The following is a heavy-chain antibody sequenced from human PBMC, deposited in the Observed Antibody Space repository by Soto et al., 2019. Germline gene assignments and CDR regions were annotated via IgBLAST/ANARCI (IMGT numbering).Heavy chain of an antibody. V-gene: IGHV1-18*01. CDR3: ARGPSDCSGCSCYSRY. J-gene: IGHJ4*02. Sequence: QVQLVQSGAEVKKPGASVKVSCKASGYTFTSYGVSWVRQAPGQGLEWMGWISAYNGNTNYAQKLQGRVTMTTDTSTSTDYMELRSLRADDTAAYYCARGPSDCSGCSCYSRYWGQGTLVTVSS. CDR1: GYTFTSYG. CDR2: ISAYNGNT. D-gene: IGHD2-15*01.